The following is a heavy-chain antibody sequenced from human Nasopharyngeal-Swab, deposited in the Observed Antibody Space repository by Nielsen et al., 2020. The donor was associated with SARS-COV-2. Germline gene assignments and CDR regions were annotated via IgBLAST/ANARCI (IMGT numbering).Heavy chain of an antibody. D-gene: IGHD1-26*01. V-gene: IGHV4-59*12. Sequence: SETLSLTCPVSGCSISSYYWSWIRQSPGKGLEWIVYFYYSGITNYNPSLKSRVTLLIDTSTNQFSLKLNSVTAADTAVYYCAREVVGGLVDSWGQGTLVTVSS. J-gene: IGHJ4*02. CDR2: FYYSGIT. CDR1: GCSISSYY. CDR3: AREVVGGLVDS.